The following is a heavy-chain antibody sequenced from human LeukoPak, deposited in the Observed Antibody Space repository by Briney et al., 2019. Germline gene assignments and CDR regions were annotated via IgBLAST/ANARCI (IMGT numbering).Heavy chain of an antibody. CDR3: ARDRRGSYYDSSGDLDY. Sequence: GGSLRLSCAASGFTFSSYWMNWARQAPGKGLEWVASINHNGNVNYYVDSVKGRFTISRDNAKNSLYLQMNSLRAEDTAVYYCARDRRGSYYDSSGDLDYWGQGTLVTVSS. D-gene: IGHD3-22*01. CDR1: GFTFSSYW. V-gene: IGHV3-7*01. CDR2: INHNGNVN. J-gene: IGHJ4*02.